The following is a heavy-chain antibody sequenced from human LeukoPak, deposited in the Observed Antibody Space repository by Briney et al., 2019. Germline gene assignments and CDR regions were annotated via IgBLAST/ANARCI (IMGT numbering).Heavy chain of an antibody. Sequence: SVKVSCKASGGTFSSYTISWVRQAPGQGLEWLGRISPILGIANYAQKFQGRVTITADKSTSTAYMELSSLRSEDTAVYYCASRYCSSTSCYSNWNYALSWGQGTLVTVSS. CDR1: GGTFSSYT. V-gene: IGHV1-69*02. CDR2: ISPILGIA. CDR3: ASRYCSSTSCYSNWNYALS. J-gene: IGHJ4*02. D-gene: IGHD2-2*01.